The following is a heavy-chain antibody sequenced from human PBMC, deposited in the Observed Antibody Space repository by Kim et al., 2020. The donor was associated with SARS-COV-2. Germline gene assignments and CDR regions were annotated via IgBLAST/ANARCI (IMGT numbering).Heavy chain of an antibody. J-gene: IGHJ6*02. V-gene: IGHV1-69*06. D-gene: IGHD3-9*01. CDR3: ARVGLRKYYDILTGYQYYYYGMDV. Sequence: SVKVSCKASGGTFSSYAISWVRQAPGQGLEWMGGIIPIFGTANYAQKFQGRVTITADKSTSTAYMELSSLRSEDTAVYYCARVGLRKYYDILTGYQYYYYGMDVWGQGTTVTVSS. CDR1: GGTFSSYA. CDR2: IIPIFGTA.